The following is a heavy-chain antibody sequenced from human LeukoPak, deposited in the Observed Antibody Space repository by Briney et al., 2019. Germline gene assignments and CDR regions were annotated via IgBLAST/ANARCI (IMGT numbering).Heavy chain of an antibody. CDR1: GFTFSNYD. V-gene: IGHV3-30*02. CDR3: AKRPPGSGLDY. CDR2: IRYDGSNR. D-gene: IGHD3-10*01. J-gene: IGHJ4*02. Sequence: GGSLRLSCATSGFTFSNYDMHWVRQAPGKGLEWVAFIRYDGSNRIYADSVQGRLTISRDNSKNTLYLQMTSLRTEDTAVYYCAKRPPGSGLDYWGQGTLVTVSS.